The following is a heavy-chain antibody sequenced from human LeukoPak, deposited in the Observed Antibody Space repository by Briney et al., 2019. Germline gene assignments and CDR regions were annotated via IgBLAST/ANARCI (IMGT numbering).Heavy chain of an antibody. Sequence: GGSLRLSCAASGFTFSSYAIHWVRQAPGKGLEWVAVISYDGSNKYYADSVKGRFTIFRDNSKNTLYLQMNSLRAEDTAVYYCAREGYYDSSGSSFPFFDYWGQGTLVPVSS. V-gene: IGHV3-30*04. CDR1: GFTFSSYA. J-gene: IGHJ4*02. D-gene: IGHD3-22*01. CDR2: ISYDGSNK. CDR3: AREGYYDSSGSSFPFFDY.